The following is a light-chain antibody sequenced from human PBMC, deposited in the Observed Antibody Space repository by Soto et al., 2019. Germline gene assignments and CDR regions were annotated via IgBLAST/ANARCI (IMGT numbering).Light chain of an antibody. CDR2: DVT. Sequence: SALTQPASVSGSPGQSITISCTGSSTDVGGYNYVSWHQQHPGKAPKLMIFDVTKRPSGVSNRFSGSKSGDTASLTISGLQAEDEADYYCSSYTRDKTVLFGGGTKVTVL. CDR3: SSYTRDKTVL. V-gene: IGLV2-14*03. CDR1: STDVGGYNY. J-gene: IGLJ2*01.